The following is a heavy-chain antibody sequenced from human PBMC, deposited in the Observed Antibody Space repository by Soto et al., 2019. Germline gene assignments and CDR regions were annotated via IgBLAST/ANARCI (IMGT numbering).Heavy chain of an antibody. J-gene: IGHJ3*02. V-gene: IGHV5-51*01. CDR1: GYSFTSYW. D-gene: IGHD6-13*01. Sequence: PGESLKISCKGSGYSFTSYWIGWVRQMPGKGLEWMGIIYPGDSDTRYSPSFQGQVTISADKSISTAYLQWSSLKASDTAMYYCARPAAAGRGSDAFDIWGQGTRVTVSS. CDR2: IYPGDSDT. CDR3: ARPAAAGRGSDAFDI.